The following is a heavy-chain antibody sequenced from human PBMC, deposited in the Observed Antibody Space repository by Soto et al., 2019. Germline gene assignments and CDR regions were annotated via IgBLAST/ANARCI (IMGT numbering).Heavy chain of an antibody. CDR3: AKDLEYCSGGSCYGLGY. J-gene: IGHJ4*02. D-gene: IGHD2-15*01. CDR2: ISWNSGSI. Sequence: GGSLRLSCAASGFTFDDYAMHWVRQAPGKGLEWVSGISWNSGSIGYADSVKGRFTISRDNAKNSLYLQMNSLRAEDTALYYCAKDLEYCSGGSCYGLGYWGQGTLVTVSS. CDR1: GFTFDDYA. V-gene: IGHV3-9*01.